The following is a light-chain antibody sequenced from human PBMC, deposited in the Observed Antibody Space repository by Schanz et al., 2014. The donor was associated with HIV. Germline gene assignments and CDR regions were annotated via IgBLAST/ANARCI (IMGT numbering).Light chain of an antibody. J-gene: IGKJ1*01. CDR2: KAS. Sequence: DIQMTQSPSSLSASLGDSVTITCRASQTITDSLAWYQQKPGKAPKLLIYKASNLESGVPSRFIGRGSGTEFTLTITRLQPEDFATYYCQQYNNYPLTFGLGTKVAIK. V-gene: IGKV1-5*03. CDR3: QQYNNYPLT. CDR1: QTITDS.